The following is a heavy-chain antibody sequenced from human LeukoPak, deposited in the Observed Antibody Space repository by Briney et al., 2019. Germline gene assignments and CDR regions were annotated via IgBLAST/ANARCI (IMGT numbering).Heavy chain of an antibody. CDR3: AKATPCDILTGYSFVFDY. V-gene: IGHV3-23*01. CDR1: GFTFSSYA. J-gene: IGHJ4*02. Sequence: GGSLRLSCAASGFTFSSYAMSWVRQAPGKGLEWVSAISGSGGSTYYADSVKGRFTISRDNSKNTLYLQMNSLRAEGTAVYYCAKATPCDILTGYSFVFDYWGQGTLVTVSS. CDR2: ISGSGGST. D-gene: IGHD3-9*01.